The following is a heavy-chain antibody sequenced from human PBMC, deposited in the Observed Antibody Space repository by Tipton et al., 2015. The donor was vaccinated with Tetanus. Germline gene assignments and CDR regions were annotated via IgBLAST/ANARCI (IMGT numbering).Heavy chain of an antibody. CDR1: GFTFSSYA. V-gene: IGHV3-23*01. Sequence: SLRLSCAASGFTFSSYAMSWVRQAPGKGLEWVSAISGSGGSTYYADSVKGRFTISRDNSKNTLYLQMNSLRAEDTAVYYCAKDRLAQLWLFSWGQGTLVTVSS. CDR2: ISGSGGST. D-gene: IGHD5-18*01. CDR3: AKDRLAQLWLFS. J-gene: IGHJ4*02.